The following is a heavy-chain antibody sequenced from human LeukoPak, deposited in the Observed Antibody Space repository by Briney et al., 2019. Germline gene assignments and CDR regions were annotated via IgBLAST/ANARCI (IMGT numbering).Heavy chain of an antibody. D-gene: IGHD1-26*01. Sequence: GGSLRLSCAASGFTFSSYGMSWVRQAPGKGLEWVSSFSGSGGSTYYADSVRGRFSISRDNAENSVFLQMNSLRDDDTAVYHCARSQAILGGTYYHYGMDVWGQGTTVTVSS. CDR3: ARSQAILGGTYYHYGMDV. CDR1: GFTFSSYG. J-gene: IGHJ6*02. CDR2: FSGSGGST. V-gene: IGHV3-23*01.